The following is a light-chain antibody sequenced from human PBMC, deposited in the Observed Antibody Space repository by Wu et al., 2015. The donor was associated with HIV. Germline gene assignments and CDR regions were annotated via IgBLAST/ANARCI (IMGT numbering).Light chain of an antibody. CDR3: QNYDSALIT. Sequence: DIQMTQSPSSLSASVGDRITITCRASQDISNFLAWYQHKPGKVPNLLIYGASTLQSGVPSRFRGSGSGTDFTLTVSSLQPEDFATYYCQNYDSALITFGQGTRLEIQ. V-gene: IGKV1-27*01. J-gene: IGKJ5*01. CDR2: GAS. CDR1: QDISNF.